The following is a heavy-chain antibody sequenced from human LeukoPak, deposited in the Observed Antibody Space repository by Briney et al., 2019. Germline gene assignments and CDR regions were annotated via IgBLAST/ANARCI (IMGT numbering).Heavy chain of an antibody. CDR2: IYYSGST. J-gene: IGHJ4*02. CDR3: ASGIAAAGTVDY. Sequence: SETLSLTCTVSGGSISSSSYYWGWIRQPPGKGLEWIGSIYYSGSTYYNPSLKSRVTISVDTSKNQFSLKLSSVTAADTAVYYCASGIAAAGTVDYWGQGTLVTVS. CDR1: GGSISSSSYY. V-gene: IGHV4-39*01. D-gene: IGHD6-13*01.